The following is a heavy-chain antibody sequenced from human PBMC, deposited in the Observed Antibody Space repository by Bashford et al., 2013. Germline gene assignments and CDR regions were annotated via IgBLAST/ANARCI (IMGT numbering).Heavy chain of an antibody. Sequence: VRQAPGKGLEWVAYISSTSTTIKYADSVRGRFTVSRDNAKNSLYLQMNTLRAEDTAVYYCARDYSGSSFGSWGQGTLVTVSS. CDR2: ISSTSTTI. J-gene: IGHJ4*02. V-gene: IGHV3-48*04. D-gene: IGHD6-6*01. CDR3: ARDYSGSSFGS.